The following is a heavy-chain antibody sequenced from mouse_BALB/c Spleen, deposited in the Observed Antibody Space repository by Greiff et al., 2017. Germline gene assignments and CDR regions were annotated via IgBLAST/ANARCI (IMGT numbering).Heavy chain of an antibody. CDR2: IWAGGST. J-gene: IGHJ1*01. V-gene: IGHV2-9*02. D-gene: IGHD1-1*01. CDR3: ARGPGSSYVGDCDV. Sequence: QVQLQQSGPGLVAPSQSLSITCTVSGFSLTSYGVHWVRQPPGKGLEWLGVIWAGGSTNYNSALMSRLSISKDNSKSQVFLKMNSLQTDDTAMYYGARGPGSSYVGDCDVWGAGTTVTVSS. CDR1: GFSLTSYG.